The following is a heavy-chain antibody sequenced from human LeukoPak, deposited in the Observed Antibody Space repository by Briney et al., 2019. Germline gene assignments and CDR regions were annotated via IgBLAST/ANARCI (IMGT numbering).Heavy chain of an antibody. J-gene: IGHJ5*02. CDR1: GGTFSSYA. Sequence: SVKVSCKASGGTFSSYAISWVRQAPGQGLEWMGRIIPIFGTANYAQKFQGRVTITTDESTSTAYMELSGLRSEDTAVYYCARDWYDSSGYYFTRWFDPWGQGTLVTVSS. CDR2: IIPIFGTA. D-gene: IGHD3-22*01. V-gene: IGHV1-69*05. CDR3: ARDWYDSSGYYFTRWFDP.